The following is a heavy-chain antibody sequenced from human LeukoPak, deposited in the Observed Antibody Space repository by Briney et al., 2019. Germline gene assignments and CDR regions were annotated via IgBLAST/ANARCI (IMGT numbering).Heavy chain of an antibody. CDR1: GFTFSNYY. Sequence: GGSPRLSCAASGFTFSNYYMNWVRQAPGKGLEWVSYITSSSSTISYADSVKGRFTISRDNAKNSLYLQMNSLRDEDTAVYYCSRGSPQLDYWGQGTLVTVSS. CDR3: SRGSPQLDY. D-gene: IGHD1-26*01. V-gene: IGHV3-48*02. CDR2: ITSSSSTI. J-gene: IGHJ4*02.